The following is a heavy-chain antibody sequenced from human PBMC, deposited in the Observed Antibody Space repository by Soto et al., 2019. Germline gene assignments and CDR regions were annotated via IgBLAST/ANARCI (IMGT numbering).Heavy chain of an antibody. V-gene: IGHV3-48*02. CDR3: ERAGGGSLGY. D-gene: IGHD3-10*01. CDR1: GFTCSSYS. CDR2: ISTTSSAI. Sequence: EVQLVESGGGLVQPGGSLRLSCVASGFTCSSYSMNWVRQAPGKGLEWVSYISTTSSAIYYADSVKGRFTISRDNAENSVYLQMNNLRDEDTAVYYWERAGGGSLGYWGKGTLVTVSA. J-gene: IGHJ1*01.